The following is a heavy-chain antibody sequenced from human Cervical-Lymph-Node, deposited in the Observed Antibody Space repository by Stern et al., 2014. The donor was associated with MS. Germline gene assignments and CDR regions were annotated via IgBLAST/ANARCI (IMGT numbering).Heavy chain of an antibody. CDR3: ARGVTAVTNYVPNWCFDL. J-gene: IGHJ2*01. D-gene: IGHD4-11*01. Sequence: QVQLQESGPGLVKPSETLSLTCTVSGGSITNRDYWGWIRQSPGKGLEWIGSVYYSGITYYRPSLKSRATISLEQSRNQFFLRLNSVPATDTAVYFCARGVTAVTNYVPNWCFDLWGRGTLVTVSS. V-gene: IGHV4-39*02. CDR2: VYYSGIT. CDR1: GGSITNRDY.